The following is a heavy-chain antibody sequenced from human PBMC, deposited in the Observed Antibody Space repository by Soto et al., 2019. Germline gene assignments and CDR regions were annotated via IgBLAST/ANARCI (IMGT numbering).Heavy chain of an antibody. CDR1: GFTFTSHW. D-gene: IGHD2-8*01. J-gene: IGHJ6*04. V-gene: IGHV3-74*01. CDR2: LNSDGSSR. Sequence: EVQLVESGGALVQPGGSLRLSCAASGFTFTSHWMHWVRQAPGKGLVWVSRLNSDGSSRYYGDSMKGRFTISRDNANNKVYLQMNRLRDDDTAVYYSARGLKSKYGMVVWGKGTTVTVSS. CDR3: ARGLKSKYGMVV.